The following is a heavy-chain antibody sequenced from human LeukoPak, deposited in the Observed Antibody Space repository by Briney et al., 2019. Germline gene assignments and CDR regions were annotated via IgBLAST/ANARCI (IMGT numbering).Heavy chain of an antibody. J-gene: IGHJ4*02. CDR2: ISAYNGNT. V-gene: IGHV1-18*01. CDR3: AREINGDYYGSGSYYHFDY. Sequence: ASVKVSCKASGYTFTSYGISWVRQAPGQGLEWMGWISAYNGNTNYAQKLQGRVTMTTDTSTSTAYMELRSLRSDDTAVYYSAREINGDYYGSGSYYHFDYWGQGTLVTVSS. CDR1: GYTFTSYG. D-gene: IGHD3-10*01.